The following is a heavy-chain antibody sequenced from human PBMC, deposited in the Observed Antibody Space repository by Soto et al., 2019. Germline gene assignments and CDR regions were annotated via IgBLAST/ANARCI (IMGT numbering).Heavy chain of an antibody. J-gene: IGHJ5*02. D-gene: IGHD1-1*01. CDR3: ARGQLERRGLSRSWFDP. V-gene: IGHV5-51*01. Sequence: GESLKISCKGSGYSFTSYWIGWVRQMPGKGLEWMGIIYPGDSDTRYSPSFQGQVTISADKSISTAYLQWSSLKASDTAMYYCARGQLERRGLSRSWFDPWGQGTLVTVSS. CDR2: IYPGDSDT. CDR1: GYSFTSYW.